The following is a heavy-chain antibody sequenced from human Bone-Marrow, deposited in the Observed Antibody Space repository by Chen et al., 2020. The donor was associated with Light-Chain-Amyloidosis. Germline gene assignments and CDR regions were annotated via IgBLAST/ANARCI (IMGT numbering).Heavy chain of an antibody. CDR2: IYPDDSDA. Sequence: VKKPGESLKISCKGSGYTFPNYWIGWVRQMPGKGLEWMGVIYPDDSDARYSPSFEGQVTISADKSITTAYLQWRSLKASDTAMYYCARRRDGFNFDYWGQGTLVTVSS. D-gene: IGHD5-12*01. J-gene: IGHJ4*02. CDR3: ARRRDGFNFDY. CDR1: GYTFPNYW. V-gene: IGHV5-51*01.